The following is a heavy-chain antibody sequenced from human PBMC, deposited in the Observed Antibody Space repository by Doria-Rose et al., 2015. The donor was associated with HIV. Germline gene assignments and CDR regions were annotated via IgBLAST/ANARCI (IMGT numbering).Heavy chain of an antibody. CDR3: VRDAPRGVTEYEY. V-gene: IGHV4-38-2*02. Sequence: QVQLQESGPGLVKPSETLSLTCSVSGYSINSGHYWGWIRQTAGKGLEWIGSIHQSGTTSYNPSLKSRVTIPLDTSKTQISLTLRSVTAADTAVYYCVRDAPRGVTEYEYWGQGTLVSVSS. J-gene: IGHJ4*02. CDR2: IHQSGTT. CDR1: GYSINSGHY. D-gene: IGHD3-10*01.